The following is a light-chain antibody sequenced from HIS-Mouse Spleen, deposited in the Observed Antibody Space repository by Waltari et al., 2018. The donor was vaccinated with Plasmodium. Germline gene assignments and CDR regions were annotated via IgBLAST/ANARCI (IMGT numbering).Light chain of an antibody. CDR3: QQYYSTPLT. Sequence: DIVMTQSPDSLAVSLGERATINCKSSQSVLYSSNNKKYVAWYEQKPGQPPKLLIYWACTRDSGVPDQFSGSGSGTDFTLTISSLQAEDVAVYYCQQYYSTPLTFGGGTKVEIK. V-gene: IGKV4-1*01. CDR1: QSVLYSSNNKKY. J-gene: IGKJ4*01. CDR2: WAC.